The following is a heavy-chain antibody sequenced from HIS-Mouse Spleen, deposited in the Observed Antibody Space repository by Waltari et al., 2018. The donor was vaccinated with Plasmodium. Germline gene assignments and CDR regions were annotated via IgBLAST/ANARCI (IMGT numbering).Heavy chain of an antibody. CDR3: ARGGYSSSSYYFDY. V-gene: IGHV4-59*01. CDR2: IYYSGST. D-gene: IGHD6-6*01. J-gene: IGHJ4*02. Sequence: QVQLQESGPGLVKPSETLSLTCTVSGGSISSYYWSWIRQPPGKGLEWIGYIYYSGSTNYNPSLKSRVTISVDNSKNQFSLKLSSVTAADTAVYYCARGGYSSSSYYFDYWGQGTVVTVSS. CDR1: GGSISSYY.